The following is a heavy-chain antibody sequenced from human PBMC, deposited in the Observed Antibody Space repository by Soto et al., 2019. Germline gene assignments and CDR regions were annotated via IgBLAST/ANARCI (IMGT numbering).Heavy chain of an antibody. CDR1: GFTFSSFA. Sequence: EVQLLESGGGLVQPGGSLRLSCAASGFTFSSFAMSWVRQAPGKGLEWVSAIGSSGDSTYYADSVKGRFTISRDNSKNTRYLQMNSLRAEDTAGDYCAKDLIYGYNSCCPIDSWGQGTMVTVSS. CDR2: IGSSGDST. J-gene: IGHJ4*02. D-gene: IGHD6-19*01. CDR3: AKDLIYGYNSCCPIDS. V-gene: IGHV3-23*01.